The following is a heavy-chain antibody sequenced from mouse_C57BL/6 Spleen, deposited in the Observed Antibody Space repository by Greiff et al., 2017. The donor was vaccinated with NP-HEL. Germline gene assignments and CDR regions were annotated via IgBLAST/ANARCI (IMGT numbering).Heavy chain of an antibody. J-gene: IGHJ4*01. V-gene: IGHV1-50*01. D-gene: IGHD1-1*01. CDR2: IDPSDSYT. CDR3: ARSKVTTVPYAIDY. CDR1: GYTFTSYW. Sequence: QVQLQQPGAELVKPGASVKLSCKASGYTFTSYWMQWVKQRPGQGLEWIGEIDPSDSYTNYNQKVKGKATLTVDTSSNTAYMQLSSLTSEDSAVYYFARSKVTTVPYAIDYWGPGTSVTVSS.